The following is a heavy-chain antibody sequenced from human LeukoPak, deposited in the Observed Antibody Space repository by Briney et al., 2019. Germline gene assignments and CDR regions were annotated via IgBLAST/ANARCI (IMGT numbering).Heavy chain of an antibody. CDR2: ISYDGSNK. J-gene: IGHJ4*02. V-gene: IGHV3-30-3*01. CDR1: GFAFSSYA. D-gene: IGHD3-10*01. Sequence: PGGSLRLSCAASGFAFSSYAMDWVRQAPGKGLEWVAVISYDGSNKYYADSVKGRFTISRDNSKNTLYLQMNSLRAEDTAVYYCARDRWFGGHYFDYWGQGTLVTVSS. CDR3: ARDRWFGGHYFDY.